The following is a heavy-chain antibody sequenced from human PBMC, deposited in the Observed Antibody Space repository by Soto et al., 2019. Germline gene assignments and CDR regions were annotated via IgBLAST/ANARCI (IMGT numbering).Heavy chain of an antibody. CDR2: ISYDGSNT. CDR1: GFTFSNYG. V-gene: IGHV3-30*18. CDR3: AKDSRSGWLFDY. J-gene: IGHJ4*02. D-gene: IGHD6-19*01. Sequence: QVQLVESGGGVVQPGRSLRLSCVDSGFTFSNYGMHWVRQAPGKGLEWVAVISYDGSNTYYADSLKGRFTISRDNSKNTLYLQMNRLRAEDTAVYYCAKDSRSGWLFDYWGQGTLVTVSS.